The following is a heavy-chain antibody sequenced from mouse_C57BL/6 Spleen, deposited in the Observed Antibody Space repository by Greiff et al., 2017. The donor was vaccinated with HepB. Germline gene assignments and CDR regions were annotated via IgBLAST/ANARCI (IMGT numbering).Heavy chain of an antibody. CDR1: GYTFTDYY. Sequence: EVQLQQSGPVLVKPGASVKMSCKASGYTFTDYYMNWVKQSHGKSLEWIGVINPYNGGTSYNQKFKGKATLTVDKSSSTAYMELNSLTSEDSAVYYCARDYGSWFAYWGQGTLVTVSA. V-gene: IGHV1-19*01. D-gene: IGHD1-1*02. J-gene: IGHJ3*01. CDR3: ARDYGSWFAY. CDR2: INPYNGGT.